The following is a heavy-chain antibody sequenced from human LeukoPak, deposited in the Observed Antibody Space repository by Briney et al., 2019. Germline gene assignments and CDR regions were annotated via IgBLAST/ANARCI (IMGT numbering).Heavy chain of an antibody. V-gene: IGHV3-30*02. CDR1: GFIFTHYD. D-gene: IGHD4-17*01. Sequence: GGSLRLSCAASGFIFTHYDMHWVRQAPGKGLEWVAYIRYDGNNKYYADSVKGRFTISRDNAKNSLNLQMNSLRAEDTAVYYCARAVTTALDYWGQGTLVTVSS. CDR3: ARAVTTALDY. CDR2: IRYDGNNK. J-gene: IGHJ4*02.